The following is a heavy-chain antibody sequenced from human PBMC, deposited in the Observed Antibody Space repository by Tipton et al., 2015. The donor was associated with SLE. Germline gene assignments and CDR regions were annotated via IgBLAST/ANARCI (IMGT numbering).Heavy chain of an antibody. CDR2: IKQDGSEK. CDR1: GFTFSNYW. V-gene: IGHV3-7*01. J-gene: IGHJ4*02. CDR3: AREARGFDY. Sequence: SLRLSCAASGFTFSNYWMSWVRQAPGKGLEWVANIKQDGSEKYYVDSVKGRFTISRDNAKNSLYLQMNSLRAEDTAMYYCAREARGFDYWGQGNLVTVSS.